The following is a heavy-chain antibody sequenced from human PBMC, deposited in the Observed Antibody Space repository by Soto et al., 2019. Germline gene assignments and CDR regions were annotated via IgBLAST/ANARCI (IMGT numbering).Heavy chain of an antibody. CDR1: GITLSSYA. Sequence: GGSLRLSCAASGITLSSYAMSWVRQAPGKGPEWVSGISASGGSTSYADSVKGRFTITRDNSKNTLYLQMNSLRADDTAVYHCAKGQNSGTYRFYFDYWGQGALVTVSS. J-gene: IGHJ4*02. D-gene: IGHD1-26*01. CDR2: ISASGGST. CDR3: AKGQNSGTYRFYFDY. V-gene: IGHV3-23*01.